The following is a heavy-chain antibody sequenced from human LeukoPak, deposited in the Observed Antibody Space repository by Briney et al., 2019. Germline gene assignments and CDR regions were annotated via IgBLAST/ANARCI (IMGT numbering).Heavy chain of an antibody. J-gene: IGHJ4*02. CDR2: ISGSGGPT. CDR1: GITFSSYL. Sequence: GGSLRLSCEASGITFSSYLMTWVRQGPGKGLEWVADISGSGGPTNYADSVKGRFTISRDNSKNTLFLQMNSLRAEDTAVYYCARGTRRKSFDYWGQGTLVTVSS. V-gene: IGHV3-23*01. CDR3: ARGTRRKSFDY.